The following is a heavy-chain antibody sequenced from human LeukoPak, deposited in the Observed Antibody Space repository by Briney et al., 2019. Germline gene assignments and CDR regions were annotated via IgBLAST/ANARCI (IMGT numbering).Heavy chain of an antibody. CDR2: INPNGGGT. V-gene: IGHV1-2*02. CDR1: GYTFTGYY. D-gene: IGHD3-10*01. Sequence: ASVKVSCKASGYTFTGYYMHWVRQAPGQGLEWMGWINPNGGGTNYAQKFQGRVTMTRDTSISTAYMELSRLRSDDTAVYYCARVTYGSVDWFDPWGQGTLVTVSS. J-gene: IGHJ5*02. CDR3: ARVTYGSVDWFDP.